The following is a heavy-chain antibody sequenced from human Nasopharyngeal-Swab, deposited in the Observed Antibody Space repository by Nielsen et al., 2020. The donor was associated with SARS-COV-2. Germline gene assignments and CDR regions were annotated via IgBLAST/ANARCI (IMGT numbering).Heavy chain of an antibody. D-gene: IGHD3-10*01. CDR2: ISYDGSNK. V-gene: IGHV3-30*04. J-gene: IGHJ4*02. CDR1: GFTFSSYA. Sequence: GESLKISCAASGFTFSSYAMHWVRQAPGKGLEWVAVISYDGSNKYYADSVKGRFTISRDNSKNTLYLQMNSLRAEDTAVYYCAGSLLWFGESPGYWGQGTLVNVS. CDR3: AGSLLWFGESPGY.